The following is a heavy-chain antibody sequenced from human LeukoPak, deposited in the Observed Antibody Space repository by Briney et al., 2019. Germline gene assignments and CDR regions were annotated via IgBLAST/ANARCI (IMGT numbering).Heavy chain of an antibody. CDR3: ARGIPGPGDAFDI. Sequence: KPSETLSLTCTVSGGSISSYYWSWIRQPPGKGLEWIGYIYYSGSTNYNPSLKSRVTISVDTSKNQFSLKLSSVTAADTAVYYCARGIPGPGDAFDIWGQGTMVTVSS. CDR1: GGSISSYY. V-gene: IGHV4-59*01. J-gene: IGHJ3*02. CDR2: IYYSGST.